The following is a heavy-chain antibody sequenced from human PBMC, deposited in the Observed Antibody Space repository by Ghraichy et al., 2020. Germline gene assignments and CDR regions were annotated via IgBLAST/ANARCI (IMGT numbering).Heavy chain of an antibody. J-gene: IGHJ3*01. CDR3: ARKGSGTTRDAFDF. CDR1: GFTFSNYN. Sequence: GGSRRLSCAASGFTFSNYNMNWVRQAPGKGLEWISHIRNSGSSTYYADSVKGRFTISRDNAKNSLYLQMNSLRDEDTAVYYCARKGSGTTRDAFDFWGQGTMVTVSS. D-gene: IGHD1-1*01. CDR2: IRNSGSST. V-gene: IGHV3-48*02.